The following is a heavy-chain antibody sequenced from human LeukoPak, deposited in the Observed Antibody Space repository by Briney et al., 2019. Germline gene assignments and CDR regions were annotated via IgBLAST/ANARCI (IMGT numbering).Heavy chain of an antibody. Sequence: PGGSLRLSCAASGFTFSSYWMSWVRQAPGKGLEWVANIKQDGSEKYYVDSVKGRFTISRDNAKNSLYLQMNSLRAEDTAVYYCAREAGSSWYFWGNYFDYWGQGTLVTVSS. J-gene: IGHJ4*02. CDR1: GFTFSSYW. CDR2: IKQDGSEK. CDR3: AREAGSSWYFWGNYFDY. V-gene: IGHV3-7*01. D-gene: IGHD6-13*01.